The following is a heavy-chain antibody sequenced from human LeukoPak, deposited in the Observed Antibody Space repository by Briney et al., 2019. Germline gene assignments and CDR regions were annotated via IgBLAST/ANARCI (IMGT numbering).Heavy chain of an antibody. CDR2: ISSSSSYI. Sequence: GGSLRLSCAASGFTFSSYSMNWVRQAPGKGLEWVSSISSSSSYIYYADSVKGRFTISRDNAKNTLYLQMNSLRAEDTAVYYCARGFDYDSSGYYYGDHDAFDIWGQGTMVTVSS. D-gene: IGHD3-22*01. V-gene: IGHV3-21*01. J-gene: IGHJ3*02. CDR3: ARGFDYDSSGYYYGDHDAFDI. CDR1: GFTFSSYS.